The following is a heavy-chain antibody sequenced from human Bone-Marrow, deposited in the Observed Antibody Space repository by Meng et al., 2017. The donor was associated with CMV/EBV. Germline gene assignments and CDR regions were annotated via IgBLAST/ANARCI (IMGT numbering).Heavy chain of an antibody. Sequence: GESLKISCAASGFTFSSYAMSWVRQAPGKGLEWVSVIYSGGSSTYYADSVKGRFTISRDNSKNTLYLQMNSLRAEDTAVYYCAKDTPIHDSSDSTTYFDYWGQGTLVTVSS. CDR3: AKDTPIHDSSDSTTYFDY. V-gene: IGHV3-23*03. CDR1: GFTFSSYA. D-gene: IGHD3-22*01. J-gene: IGHJ4*02. CDR2: IYSGGSST.